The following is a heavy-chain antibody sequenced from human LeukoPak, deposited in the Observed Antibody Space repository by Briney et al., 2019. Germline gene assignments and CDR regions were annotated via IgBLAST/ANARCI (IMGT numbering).Heavy chain of an antibody. D-gene: IGHD3-22*01. CDR2: IWYDGSNK. Sequence: GGSLRLSCAASGFTFSSYGMHWVRQAPGKGLEWVAVIWYDGSNKYYADSVKGRFTISRDNSKNTLYLQMNSLRAEDTAVYYCARDSAPLDYDSSGYYYPLDYWGQGTLVTVSS. V-gene: IGHV3-33*01. CDR3: ARDSAPLDYDSSGYYYPLDY. J-gene: IGHJ4*02. CDR1: GFTFSSYG.